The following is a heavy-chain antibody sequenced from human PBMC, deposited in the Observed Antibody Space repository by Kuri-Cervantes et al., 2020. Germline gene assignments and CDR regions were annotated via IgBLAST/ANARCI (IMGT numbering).Heavy chain of an antibody. CDR2: ISYDGSNK. V-gene: IGHV3-30-3*01. Sequence: GGSLRLSCAASGFTFSSYAMHWVRQAPGKGLEWVAVISYDGSNKYYADSVKGRFTISRDNSKNTLYLQMNSLRAEDTAVYYCARVHGYSYGYALARWFDPWGQGTLVTVSS. CDR3: ARVHGYSYGYALARWFDP. CDR1: GFTFSSYA. D-gene: IGHD5-18*01. J-gene: IGHJ5*02.